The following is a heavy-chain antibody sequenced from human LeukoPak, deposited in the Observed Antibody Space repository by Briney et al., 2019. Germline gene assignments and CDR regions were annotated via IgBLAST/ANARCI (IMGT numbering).Heavy chain of an antibody. D-gene: IGHD2-15*01. CDR2: ISSRSSTI. V-gene: IGHV3-48*02. Sequence: GGSLRLSCAGAGFSISNYGMNWVRQAPGKGLEWLSYISSRSSTIYYADSVKGRFTISRDKAKNSLYLQMNSLRDEDTAVYYCARGCSGGSCFGDFDYWGQGTLGTVSS. CDR1: GFSISNYG. CDR3: ARGCSGGSCFGDFDY. J-gene: IGHJ4*02.